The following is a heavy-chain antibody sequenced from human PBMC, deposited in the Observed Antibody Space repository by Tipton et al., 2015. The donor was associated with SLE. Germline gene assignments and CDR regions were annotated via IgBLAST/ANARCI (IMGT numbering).Heavy chain of an antibody. CDR1: GGSISSGGYY. D-gene: IGHD6-13*01. CDR3: ARADRDFYSSSWTPYYFDS. Sequence: TLSLTCTVSGGSISSGGYYWSWIRQHPGKGLEWIGYIYYSGSSYYNPSLKSRVTISVDTSKNQFSLKLSSVTAADTAVYYCARADRDFYSSSWTPYYFDSWGQGTLVTVSS. V-gene: IGHV4-31*03. CDR2: IYYSGSS. J-gene: IGHJ4*02.